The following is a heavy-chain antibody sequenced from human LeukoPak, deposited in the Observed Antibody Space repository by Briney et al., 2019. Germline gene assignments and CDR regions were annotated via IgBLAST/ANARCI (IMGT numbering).Heavy chain of an antibody. Sequence: SETLSLTCTVSGGSISSSSYYWGWIRQPPGKGLEWIGSIYYSGSTYYNPSLKSRVTISVDTSKNQFSLKLSSVTAADTAVYYCARGPFYDSSGYPSRWGQGTLVTVSS. CDR2: IYYSGST. D-gene: IGHD3-22*01. CDR3: ARGPFYDSSGYPSR. CDR1: GGSISSSSYY. J-gene: IGHJ4*02. V-gene: IGHV4-39*01.